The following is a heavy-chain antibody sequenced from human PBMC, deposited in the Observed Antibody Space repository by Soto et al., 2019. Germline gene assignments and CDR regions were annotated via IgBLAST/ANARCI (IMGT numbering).Heavy chain of an antibody. D-gene: IGHD6-19*01. CDR1: GGTFSSYA. CDR2: IIPIFGTA. Sequence: ASVKVSCKASGGTFSSYAISLVRQAPGQGLEWMGGIIPIFGTANYAQKFQGRVTITADESTSTAYMELSSLRSEDTAVYYCASHYSSGWYYYYYGMDVWGQGTTVTVSS. V-gene: IGHV1-69*13. CDR3: ASHYSSGWYYYYYGMDV. J-gene: IGHJ6*02.